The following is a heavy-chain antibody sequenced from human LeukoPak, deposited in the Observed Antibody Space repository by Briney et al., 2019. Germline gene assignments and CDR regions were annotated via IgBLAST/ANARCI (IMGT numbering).Heavy chain of an antibody. CDR1: GGSMTNLY. CDR3: AKGGSTNFYYGDV. D-gene: IGHD2/OR15-2a*01. CDR2: IFERGRT. J-gene: IGHJ6*02. V-gene: IGHV4-59*01. Sequence: PSETLSLTCSVSGGSMTNLYWTWIRQPPGKGLEWIGDIFERGRTRYNTSLESRVTISVDTSKNQFSLKLSSVTAADTAVYYCAKGGSTNFYYGDVWGQGTTVTVSS.